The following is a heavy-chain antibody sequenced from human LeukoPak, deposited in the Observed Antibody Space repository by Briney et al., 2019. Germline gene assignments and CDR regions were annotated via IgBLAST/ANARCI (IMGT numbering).Heavy chain of an antibody. D-gene: IGHD2-2*01. CDR2: IYYSGST. CDR1: GGSISSGDYY. CDR3: ASAMTPLSLRFDY. V-gene: IGHV4-30-4*08. J-gene: IGHJ4*02. Sequence: SSETLSLTCTVSGGSISSGDYYWSWIRQPPGKGLEWIGYIYYSGSTYYNPSLKSRVTISVDTSKNQFSLKLSSVTAADTAVYYCASAMTPLSLRFDYWGQGTLVTVSS.